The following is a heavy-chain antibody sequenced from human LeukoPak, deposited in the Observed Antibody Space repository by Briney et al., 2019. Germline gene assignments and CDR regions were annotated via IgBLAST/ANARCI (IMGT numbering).Heavy chain of an antibody. CDR2: IFPSGGEI. D-gene: IGHD2-8*02. J-gene: IGHJ4*02. V-gene: IGHV3-23*01. Sequence: GGSLRLSCAASGFTFSTYAMSWVRQAPGKGLEWVSSIFPSGGEIHYADSVRGRFTISRDNSKSTLSLQMNSLRAEDTAIYYCATYRQVLLPFESWGQGTLVTASS. CDR3: ATYRQVLLPFES. CDR1: GFTFSTYA.